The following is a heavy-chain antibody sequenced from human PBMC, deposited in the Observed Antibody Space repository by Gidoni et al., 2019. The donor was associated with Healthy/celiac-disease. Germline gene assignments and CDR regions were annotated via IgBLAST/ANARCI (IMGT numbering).Heavy chain of an antibody. CDR2: INHSGST. V-gene: IGHV4-34*01. Sequence: QVQLQPWGAGLLNPSETLSLTCAVYGGSFSCYYWCWIRQPPGKGLEWIGEINHSGSTNYNPSLKSRVTISVDTSKNQFSLKLSPVTAADTAVYYCARGRAYYYGSGSYWGYMDVWGKGTTVTVSS. D-gene: IGHD3-10*01. CDR3: ARGRAYYYGSGSYWGYMDV. J-gene: IGHJ6*03. CDR1: GGSFSCYY.